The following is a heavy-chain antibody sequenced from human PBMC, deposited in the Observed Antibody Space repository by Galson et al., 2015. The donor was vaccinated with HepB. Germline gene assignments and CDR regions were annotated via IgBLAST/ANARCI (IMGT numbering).Heavy chain of an antibody. CDR2: IIPIFGTA. CDR3: AALYYYDSSGYYGENY. J-gene: IGHJ4*02. D-gene: IGHD3-22*01. Sequence: SVKVSCKASGGTFSSYAISWVRQAPGQGLEWMGGIIPIFGTANYAQKFQGRVTITADESTSTAYMELSSLRSEDTAVYYCAALYYYDSSGYYGENYWGQGTLVTVSS. V-gene: IGHV1-69*13. CDR1: GGTFSSYA.